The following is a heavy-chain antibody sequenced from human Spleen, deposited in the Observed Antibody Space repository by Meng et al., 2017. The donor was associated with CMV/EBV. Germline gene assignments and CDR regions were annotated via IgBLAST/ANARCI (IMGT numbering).Heavy chain of an antibody. CDR1: GYSISSGYY. CDR3: ARARFDY. Sequence: SETLSLTCTVSGYSISSGYYWGWVRQPPGKGLEWIGSIYHSGSTYYNPSLKSRVTISVDTSENQFSLKLSSVTAADTAVYYCARARFDYWGQGTLVTVSS. J-gene: IGHJ4*02. CDR2: IYHSGST. V-gene: IGHV4-38-2*02.